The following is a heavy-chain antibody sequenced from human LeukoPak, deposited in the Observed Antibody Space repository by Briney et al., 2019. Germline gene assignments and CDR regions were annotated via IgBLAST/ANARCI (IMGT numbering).Heavy chain of an antibody. CDR1: GGSFSGDY. V-gene: IGHV4-34*01. CDR3: AREGSSGY. Sequence: SETLSLTCGVYGGSFSGDYWSWVRQPPGKGLEWIGEINHSGSASYNPSLKSRVTISVDTSKIQFSLKLSSVTATDTAVYYCAREGSSGYWGQGTLVTVSS. CDR2: INHSGSA. J-gene: IGHJ4*02. D-gene: IGHD3-22*01.